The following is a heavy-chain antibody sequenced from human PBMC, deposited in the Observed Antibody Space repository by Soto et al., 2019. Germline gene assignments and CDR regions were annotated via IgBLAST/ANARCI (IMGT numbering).Heavy chain of an antibody. V-gene: IGHV1-46*02. D-gene: IGHD1-26*01. CDR3: ARGPEDSDVPRWDY. CDR2: INLRGGTT. J-gene: IGHJ4*02. CDR1: GYNFNQYY. Sequence: QVQLMQSGAGVRKPGASGRLSCETSGYNFNQYYIHWLRQAPGQGLGWMGKINLRGGTTEYAHKFRGRVTVTGDTSTKTAYMELRSLRSEDTAMYFCARGPEDSDVPRWDYWGQGTLVTVSS.